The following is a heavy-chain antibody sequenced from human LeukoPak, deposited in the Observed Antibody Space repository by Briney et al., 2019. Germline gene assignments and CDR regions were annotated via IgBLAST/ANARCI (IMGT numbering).Heavy chain of an antibody. D-gene: IGHD1-7*01. V-gene: IGHV3-48*01. Sequence: GGSLRLSCAASGFTFSSYSMNWVRQAPGKGLEWVSYISSSSSTIYYADSVKGRFTISRDNAKNSLYLQMNSLRAEDTAVYYCARDGSETGTIDYYYYYMDVWGKGTTVTVSS. CDR3: ARDGSETGTIDYYYYYMDV. CDR1: GFTFSSYS. J-gene: IGHJ6*03. CDR2: ISSSSSTI.